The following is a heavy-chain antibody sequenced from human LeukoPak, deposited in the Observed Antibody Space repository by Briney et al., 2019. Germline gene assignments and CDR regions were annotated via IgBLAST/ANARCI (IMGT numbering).Heavy chain of an antibody. V-gene: IGHV3-30*18. CDR1: GFTFSSYG. Sequence: GRSLRLSCAASGFTFSSYGMHWVRQAPGKGLEWVALIPYDGTNKYYADSVKGRFTISRDNSKNTLYLQMNTLRVEDTAVYYCAKDRGYSNGCFDYWGQGTLVTVSS. CDR3: AKDRGYSNGCFDY. J-gene: IGHJ4*02. CDR2: IPYDGTNK. D-gene: IGHD6-19*01.